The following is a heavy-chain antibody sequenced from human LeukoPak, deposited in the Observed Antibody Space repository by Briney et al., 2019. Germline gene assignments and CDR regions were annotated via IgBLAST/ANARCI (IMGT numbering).Heavy chain of an antibody. CDR3: AAARYDYVWGSYRYDAFDI. J-gene: IGHJ3*02. CDR1: GYTFTGYY. D-gene: IGHD3-16*02. CDR2: INPNSGGT. Sequence: ASVKVSCKASGYTFTGYYMYWVRQAPGQGLEWMGFINPNSGGTVYAQKFQARVTMTRDTSISTAYMELSGLRSDDTAVYYCAAARYDYVWGSYRYDAFDIWGQGTMVTVSS. V-gene: IGHV1-2*02.